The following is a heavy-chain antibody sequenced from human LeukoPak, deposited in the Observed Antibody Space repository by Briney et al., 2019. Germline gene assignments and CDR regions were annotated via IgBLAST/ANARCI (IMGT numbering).Heavy chain of an antibody. Sequence: GESLKISCKGSGYSFTSLWIAWVRQMPGKGLEWVGFIYPGDSDTRYSPSFHGQVTISADKSISTAYLQWSSLKASDTAMYYCARHVGSDWTNFDYWGQGTLVTVSS. CDR1: GYSFTSLW. CDR2: IYPGDSDT. V-gene: IGHV5-51*01. CDR3: ARHVGSDWTNFDY. D-gene: IGHD6-19*01. J-gene: IGHJ4*02.